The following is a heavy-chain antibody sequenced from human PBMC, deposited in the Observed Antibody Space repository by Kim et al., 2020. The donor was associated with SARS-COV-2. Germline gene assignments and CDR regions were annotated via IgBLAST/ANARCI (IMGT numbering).Heavy chain of an antibody. CDR3: VRDMNPTVYDY. Sequence: ASVNVSCKASGYTFKTYPIHWLRQAPGQTLEWMGWVNAANDQTKYSQKFHGRITISRDTSANTAYMELRSLTTKYTAFYYCVRDMNPTVYDYWGQGTLVTVSS. V-gene: IGHV1-3*01. CDR2: VNAANDQT. J-gene: IGHJ4*02. D-gene: IGHD4-4*01. CDR1: GYTFKTYP.